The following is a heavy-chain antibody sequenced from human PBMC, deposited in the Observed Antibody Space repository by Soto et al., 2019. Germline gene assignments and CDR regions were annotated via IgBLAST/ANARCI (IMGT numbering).Heavy chain of an antibody. D-gene: IGHD2-15*01. CDR3: ARTYCSGGSCYGDHYYYYYMDV. J-gene: IGHJ6*03. V-gene: IGHV1-69*02. CDR1: GGTFSSYT. CDR2: IIPILGIA. Sequence: ASVKVSCKASGGTFSSYTISWVRQAPGQGLEWMGRIIPILGIANYAQKFQGRVTITADKSTSTAYMELSSLRSEDTAVYYCARTYCSGGSCYGDHYYYYYMDVWGKGTTVTVSS.